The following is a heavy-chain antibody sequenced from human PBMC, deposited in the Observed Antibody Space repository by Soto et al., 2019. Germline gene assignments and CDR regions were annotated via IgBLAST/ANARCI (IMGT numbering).Heavy chain of an antibody. CDR2: MNPNSGNT. D-gene: IGHD3-22*01. V-gene: IGHV1-8*01. Sequence: ASVKVSCKASGYTFTSYDINWVRQATGQGLEWMGWMNPNSGNTGYAQKFQGRVTMTRNTSISTAYMELSSLRSEDTAVYYCARPIAYYDSSGYYFDAFDIWGKGTMVTVSS. J-gene: IGHJ3*02. CDR1: GYTFTSYD. CDR3: ARPIAYYDSSGYYFDAFDI.